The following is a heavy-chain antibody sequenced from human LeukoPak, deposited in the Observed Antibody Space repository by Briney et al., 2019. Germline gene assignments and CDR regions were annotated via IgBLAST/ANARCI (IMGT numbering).Heavy chain of an antibody. CDR2: ISYDGSNK. J-gene: IGHJ4*02. D-gene: IGHD5-24*01. Sequence: GGSLRLSCAASGFTFSSYAMHWVRQAPGKGLEWVAVISYDGSNKYYADSVKGRFTISRDNSKNTLYLQMDSLRAEDTAVYYCAKDEDGYPGGGVYWGQGTLVTVSS. V-gene: IGHV3-30-3*01. CDR3: AKDEDGYPGGGVY. CDR1: GFTFSSYA.